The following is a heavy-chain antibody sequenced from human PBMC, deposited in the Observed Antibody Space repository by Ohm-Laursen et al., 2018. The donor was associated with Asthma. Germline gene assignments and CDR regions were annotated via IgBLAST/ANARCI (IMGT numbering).Heavy chain of an antibody. V-gene: IGHV3-48*04. CDR1: GFTFSSYS. CDR3: ARDLGYYDSSGYRSRIEYFQH. CDR2: ISSSSSTI. D-gene: IGHD3-22*01. Sequence: SLRLSCSASGFTFSSYSMNWVRQAPGKGLEWVSYISSSSSTIYYADSVKGRFTISRDNAKNSLYLQMNSLRAEDTAVYYCARDLGYYDSSGYRSRIEYFQHWGQGTLVTVSS. J-gene: IGHJ1*01.